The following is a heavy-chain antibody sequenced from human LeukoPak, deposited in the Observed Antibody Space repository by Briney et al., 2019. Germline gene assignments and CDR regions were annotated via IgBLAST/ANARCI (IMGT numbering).Heavy chain of an antibody. Sequence: GGSLRLSCAASGFTFNNHWMHWVRQVPGKGLEWVSRIDNDGSNIIYADSVKARFTISRDNAKNTLYLQMNSLRAEDTAMYYCSRDRPHNWFDPWGQGTLVTVSS. CDR3: SRDRPHNWFDP. CDR2: IDNDGSNI. CDR1: GFTFNNHW. J-gene: IGHJ5*02. V-gene: IGHV3-74*01.